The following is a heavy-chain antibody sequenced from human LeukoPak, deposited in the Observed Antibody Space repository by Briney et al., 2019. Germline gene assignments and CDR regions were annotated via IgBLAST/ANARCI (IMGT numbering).Heavy chain of an antibody. CDR2: VCPPGST. Sequence: SETLSLTCSVSGTSITDYYWNWIRQPAGKGLEWIGRVCPPGSTNYSPSPKRRVIMSADASTNQFFLKLSSGTAADTAVYFSARAAGLKGSSYYYHTAVGGKRTTAIVPS. J-gene: IGHJ6*03. V-gene: IGHV4-4*07. CDR3: ARAAGLKGSSYYYHTAV. CDR1: GTSITDYY. D-gene: IGHD3/OR15-3a*01.